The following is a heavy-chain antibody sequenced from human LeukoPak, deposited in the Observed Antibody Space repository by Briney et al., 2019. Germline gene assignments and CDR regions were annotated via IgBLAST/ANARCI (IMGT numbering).Heavy chain of an antibody. V-gene: IGHV3-48*01. CDR1: GFTFSNYS. CDR2: ISSSSSTI. Sequence: PGGSLRLSCAASGFTFSNYSMNWVRQAPGKGLEWVSYISSSSSTIYYADSVKGRFTISRDNAKNSLYLQMNSLRAEDTAVYYCARAMIVVVIDYYYMDVWGKGTTVTVSS. D-gene: IGHD3-22*01. J-gene: IGHJ6*03. CDR3: ARAMIVVVIDYYYMDV.